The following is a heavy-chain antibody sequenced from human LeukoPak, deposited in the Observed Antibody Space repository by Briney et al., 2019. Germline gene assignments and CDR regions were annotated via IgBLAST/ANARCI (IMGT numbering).Heavy chain of an antibody. J-gene: IGHJ1*01. CDR1: GYTFTSYD. CDR2: MNPNSGNT. CDR3: ARDSSEFRSLILH. Sequence: ASVKVSCKASGYTFTSYDINWVRQATGQGLEWMGWMNPNSGNTGYAQKFQGRVTMTRNTSISTAYMELSSLRSEDTAVYYCARDSSEFRSLILHWGQGTLVTVSS. V-gene: IGHV1-8*01. D-gene: IGHD1-14*01.